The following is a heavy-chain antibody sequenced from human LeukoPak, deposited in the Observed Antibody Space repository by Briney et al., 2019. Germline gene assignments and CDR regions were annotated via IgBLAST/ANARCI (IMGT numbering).Heavy chain of an antibody. J-gene: IGHJ4*01. CDR2: LSGSGITT. Sequence: GGTLRLSCAASGFTFSNSAMSWVRQAPGKGLEWVSTLSGSGITTYYADSVKGRFTISRDNSKNTLYLQMNSLRAEDTAVYYCAKGIHSGVWSYFKFRGHGTLVTVSS. CDR3: AKGIHSGVWSYFKF. D-gene: IGHD1-26*01. V-gene: IGHV3-23*01. CDR1: GFTFSNSA.